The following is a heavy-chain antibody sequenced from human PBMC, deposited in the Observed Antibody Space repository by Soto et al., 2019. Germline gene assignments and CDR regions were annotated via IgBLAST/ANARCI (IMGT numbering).Heavy chain of an antibody. CDR1: GGSISSSSYY. V-gene: IGHV4-39*01. D-gene: IGHD6-19*01. CDR3: ARSPAVAGNAFFDY. J-gene: IGHJ4*02. CDR2: IYYSGST. Sequence: QLQLQESGPGLVKPSETLSLTCTVSGGSISSSSYYWGWIRQPPGKGLEWIGSIYYSGSTYYNPSLKSRVTIAVNASKNRFPLKLSSVTAADTAVYYCARSPAVAGNAFFDYWGQGTLVTVSS.